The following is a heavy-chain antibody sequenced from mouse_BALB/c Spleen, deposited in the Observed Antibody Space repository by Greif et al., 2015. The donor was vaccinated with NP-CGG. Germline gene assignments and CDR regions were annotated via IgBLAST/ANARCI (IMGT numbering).Heavy chain of an antibody. D-gene: IGHD4-1*01. CDR2: INPGSGDT. J-gene: IGHJ2*01. V-gene: IGHV1-54*01. Sequence: VQLQQSGAELVRPGTSVKVSCKASGYAFTNYLMEWVKQRPGQGLEWIGVINPGSGDTNYNEKFKGKATLTADKSSSTAYMQLSSLTSDDSAVYFCARDWDSLFDYWGQGTTLTVSS. CDR3: ARDWDSLFDY. CDR1: GYAFTNYL.